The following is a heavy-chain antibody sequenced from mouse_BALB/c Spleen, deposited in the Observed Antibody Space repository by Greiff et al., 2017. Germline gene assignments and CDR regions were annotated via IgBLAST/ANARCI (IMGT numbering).Heavy chain of an antibody. Sequence: EVNLVDSGGGLVKPGGSLKLSCAASGFTFSDYYMYWVRQTPEKRLEWVATISDGGSYTYYPDSVKGRFTISRDNAKNNLYLQMSSLKSEDTAMYYCARDDGYYFDYWGQGITLTVSS. J-gene: IGHJ2*01. CDR3: ARDDGYYFDY. CDR2: ISDGGSYT. V-gene: IGHV5-4*02. CDR1: GFTFSDYY. D-gene: IGHD2-3*01.